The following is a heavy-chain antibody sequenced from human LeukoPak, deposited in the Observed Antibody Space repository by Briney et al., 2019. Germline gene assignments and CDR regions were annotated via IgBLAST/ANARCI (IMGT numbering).Heavy chain of an antibody. D-gene: IGHD3-16*02. CDR1: GGSFSGYY. CDR3: ARGYYDYVWGSYRPNPYFDY. Sequence: PSETLSLTCAVHGGSFSGYYWSWIRQPPGKGLERIGEINHSGSTNYNPSLKSRVTISVDTSKNQFSLKLSSVTAADTAVYYCARGYYDYVWGSYRPNPYFDYWGQGTLVTVSS. V-gene: IGHV4-34*01. J-gene: IGHJ4*02. CDR2: INHSGST.